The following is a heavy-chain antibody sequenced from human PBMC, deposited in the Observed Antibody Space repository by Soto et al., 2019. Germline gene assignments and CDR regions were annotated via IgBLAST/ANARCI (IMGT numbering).Heavy chain of an antibody. V-gene: IGHV4-31*11. CDR2: IYYSGST. CDR1: GGSIRSDGSY. Sequence: PSETLSLTCAVSGGSIRSDGSYWTWIRQLPGGGLEWIGYIYYSGSTSYNPSLESRASISVDSSENQFSLRLTSVTAADTAVYYCARRAWNRRGYPIDSWGQGTLVTVSS. J-gene: IGHJ4*02. CDR3: ARRAWNRRGYPIDS. D-gene: IGHD1-1*01.